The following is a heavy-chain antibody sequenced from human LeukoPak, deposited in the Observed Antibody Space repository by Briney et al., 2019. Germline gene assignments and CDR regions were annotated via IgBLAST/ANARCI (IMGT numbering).Heavy chain of an antibody. J-gene: IGHJ5*02. CDR1: GWSFNDYY. CDR3: ARAQVPAARGYNWFDP. CDR2: INARGVT. V-gene: IGHV4-34*01. Sequence: PSETLSLTCAVYGWSFNDYYWNWLRLPPGKGLEWIGEINARGVTNYNPSLKSRVTISVDTSKKHFSLRLTSMIAADTALYYCARAQVPAARGYNWFDPWGQGTLVTVSS. D-gene: IGHD2-2*01.